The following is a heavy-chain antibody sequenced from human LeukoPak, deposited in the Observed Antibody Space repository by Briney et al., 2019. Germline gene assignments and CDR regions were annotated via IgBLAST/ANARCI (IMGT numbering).Heavy chain of an antibody. D-gene: IGHD2-21*02. Sequence: SETLSLTCTVSGGSISSGGYYWSWIRQHPGKGLEWIGYIHYSGSTYYNPSLKSRVTISVDTSKNQFSLKLSSVTAADTAVYYCARGLLFSWFDPWGQGTLVTVSS. CDR2: IHYSGST. CDR3: ARGLLFSWFDP. CDR1: GGSISSGGYY. V-gene: IGHV4-31*03. J-gene: IGHJ5*02.